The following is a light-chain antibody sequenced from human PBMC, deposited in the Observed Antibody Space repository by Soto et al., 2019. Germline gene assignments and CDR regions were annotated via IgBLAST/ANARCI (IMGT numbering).Light chain of an antibody. CDR3: SSYTSSSTPYV. CDR1: SSDVGGCNY. V-gene: IGLV2-14*01. CDR2: EVS. J-gene: IGLJ1*01. Sequence: QSALTQPASVSGSPGQSIAISCTGTSSDVGGCNYVSWYQQQPGKAPKLMIYEVSNRPSGVSNRCSGSTSGNTASLPISGLQDEDEADYYCSSYTSSSTPYVFGTGTKLTVL.